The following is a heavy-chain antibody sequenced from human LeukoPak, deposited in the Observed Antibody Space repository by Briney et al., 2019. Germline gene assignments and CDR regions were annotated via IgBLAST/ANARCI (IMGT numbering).Heavy chain of an antibody. CDR3: ASPPTLYSSSWYFDY. Sequence: GGSLRLSCAASGFTFSSYSMNWVRQAPGKGLEWVSSISSSSSYIYYADSVKGRFTISRDNAKNSLYLQMNSLRAEDTAVYYCASPPTLYSSSWYFDYWGQGTLVTVSS. CDR2: ISSSSSYI. J-gene: IGHJ4*02. CDR1: GFTFSSYS. V-gene: IGHV3-21*01. D-gene: IGHD6-6*01.